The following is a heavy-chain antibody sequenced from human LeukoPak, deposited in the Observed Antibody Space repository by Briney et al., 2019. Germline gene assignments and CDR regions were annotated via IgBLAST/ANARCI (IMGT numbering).Heavy chain of an antibody. CDR2: IHNDGST. D-gene: IGHD5-12*01. CDR3: TRGAGWLIDD. V-gene: IGHV4-59*01. J-gene: IGHJ4*02. Sequence: SETPSLTCTFSGGSISPSFWSWIRQPPEKGLEWIGYIHNDGSTKYNPSLKGRVTISEDTSNNQFSLRLNSVTAEDTAVYFCTRGAGWLIDDWGQGTLVTVSS. CDR1: GGSISPSF.